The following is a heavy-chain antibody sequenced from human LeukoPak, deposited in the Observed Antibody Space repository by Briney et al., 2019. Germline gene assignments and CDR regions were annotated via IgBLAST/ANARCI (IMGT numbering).Heavy chain of an antibody. J-gene: IGHJ5*02. CDR2: ISAYNGNT. CDR3: ARAVVVPAAPYNWFDP. Sequence: ASAKVSCKASGYTFTSYGISWVRQAPGQGLEWMGWISAYNGNTNYAQKLQGRVTMTTDTSTSTAYMELRSLRSDDTAVYYCARAVVVPAAPYNWFDPWGQGTLVTVSS. V-gene: IGHV1-18*01. D-gene: IGHD2-2*01. CDR1: GYTFTSYG.